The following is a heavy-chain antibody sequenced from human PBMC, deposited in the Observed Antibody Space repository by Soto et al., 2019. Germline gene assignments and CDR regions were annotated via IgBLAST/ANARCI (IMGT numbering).Heavy chain of an antibody. CDR3: ARVGRLGALSLRY. CDR2: ISTSSTTI. J-gene: IGHJ4*02. CDR1: GFTFSSYS. D-gene: IGHD3-16*02. V-gene: IGHV3-48*01. Sequence: EVQLVESGGGLVQPGGSLRLSCAASGFTFSSYSMNWVRQAPGKGLEWVSYISTSSTTIYYADSVKGRFTISRDNAKNSLYLQMNGRRAEDTAVYYCARVGRLGALSLRYWGQGTLVTVSS.